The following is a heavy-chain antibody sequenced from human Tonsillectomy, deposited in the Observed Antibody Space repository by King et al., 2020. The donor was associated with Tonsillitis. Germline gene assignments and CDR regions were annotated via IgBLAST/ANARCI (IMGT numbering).Heavy chain of an antibody. CDR1: GFTFSSYA. CDR2: ISGSGGST. V-gene: IGHV3-23*04. CDR3: AKAPIVATIGACGY. J-gene: IGHJ4*02. D-gene: IGHD5-12*01. Sequence: VQLVESGGGLVQPGGSLRLSCAASGFTFSSYAMSWVRQAPGKGLEWVSAISGSGGSTYYADSVKGRFTISRDNSKNTLYLQMNSPRAEDTDVYYCAKAPIVATIGACGYWGQGTLVTVSS.